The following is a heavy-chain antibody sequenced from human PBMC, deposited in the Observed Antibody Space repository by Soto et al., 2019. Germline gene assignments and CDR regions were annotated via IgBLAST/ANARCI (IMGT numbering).Heavy chain of an antibody. CDR3: ARESGSNYSGGSCSGADAFDI. Sequence: SVKVSCKASGGTFSSYAISWVRQAPGQGLEWMGGIIPIFGTANYAQKFQGRVTITADESTSTAYMELSSLRSEDTAVYYCARESGSNYSGGSCSGADAFDIWGQGTIVTV. CDR1: GGTFSSYA. V-gene: IGHV1-69*13. D-gene: IGHD2-15*01. J-gene: IGHJ3*02. CDR2: IIPIFGTA.